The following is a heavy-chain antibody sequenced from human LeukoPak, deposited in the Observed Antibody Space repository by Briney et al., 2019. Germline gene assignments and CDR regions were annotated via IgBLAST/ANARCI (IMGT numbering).Heavy chain of an antibody. CDR2: IYYSGST. V-gene: IGHV4-59*01. CDR1: GGSISSYY. Sequence: SETLSLTCTVSGGSISSYYWSWIRQPPGKGLEWIGYIYYSGSTNYNPSLKSRVTISVDTSKNQFSLKLSSVTAADTAVYYCARNYYDSSSNRGWLLGYWGQGTLVTVSS. J-gene: IGHJ4*02. CDR3: ARNYYDSSSNRGWLLGY. D-gene: IGHD3-22*01.